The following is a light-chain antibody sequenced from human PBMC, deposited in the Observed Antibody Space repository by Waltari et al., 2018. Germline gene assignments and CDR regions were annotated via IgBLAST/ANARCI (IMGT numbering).Light chain of an antibody. Sequence: QAVVTQEPSLSVSPGGTVTRTCALSSASLSTTSSAPWYQQTPGQAPRTLVYKANARSSGVPDRFSGSILGNTAALTITGAQADDESDYYCALYMGSGIWVFGGGTRLTVL. CDR3: ALYMGSGIWV. V-gene: IGLV8-61*01. CDR2: KAN. CDR1: SASLSTTSS. J-gene: IGLJ3*02.